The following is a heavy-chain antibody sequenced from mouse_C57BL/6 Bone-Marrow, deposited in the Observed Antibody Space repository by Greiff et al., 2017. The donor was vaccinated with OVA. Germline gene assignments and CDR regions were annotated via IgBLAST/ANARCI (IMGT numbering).Heavy chain of an antibody. CDR1: GFTFSDYY. CDR3: ARDPGFDY. Sequence: EVKLVESEGGLVQPGSSMKLSCTASGFTFSDYYMAWVRQVPEKGLEWVANINYDGSSTYYLDSLKSRFIISRDNAKNILYLQMSSLKSEDTATYYCARDPGFDYWGQGTTLTVSS. CDR2: INYDGSST. J-gene: IGHJ2*01. V-gene: IGHV5-16*01.